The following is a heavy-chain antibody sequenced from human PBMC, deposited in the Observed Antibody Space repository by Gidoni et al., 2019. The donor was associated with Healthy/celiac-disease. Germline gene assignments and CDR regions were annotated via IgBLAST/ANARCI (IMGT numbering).Heavy chain of an antibody. J-gene: IGHJ3*02. D-gene: IGHD1-26*01. CDR2: PIFGRA. Sequence: PIFGRANYAQKFQGRVTITADESTSTAYMELSSLRSEDTAVYYCASEEDLGIHDAFDIWGQGTMVTVSS. CDR3: ASEEDLGIHDAFDI. V-gene: IGHV1-69*01.